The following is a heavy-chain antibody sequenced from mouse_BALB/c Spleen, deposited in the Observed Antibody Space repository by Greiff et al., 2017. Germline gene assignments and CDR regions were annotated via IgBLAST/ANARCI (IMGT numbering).Heavy chain of an antibody. CDR3: ARSANPYYAMDY. V-gene: IGHV1-63*02. CDR1: GYTFTNYW. CDR2: IYPGGGYT. Sequence: QVHVKQSGAELVRPGTSVKMSCKAAGYTFTNYWIGWVKQRPGHGLEWIGDIYPGGGYTNYNEKFKGKATLTADTSSSTAYMQLSSLTSEDSAIYYCARSANPYYAMDYWGQGTSVTVSS. D-gene: IGHD3-3*01. J-gene: IGHJ4*01.